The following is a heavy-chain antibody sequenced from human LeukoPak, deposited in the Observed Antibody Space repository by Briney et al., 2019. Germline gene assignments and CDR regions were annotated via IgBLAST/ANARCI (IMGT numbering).Heavy chain of an antibody. V-gene: IGHV3-73*01. CDR1: GFTFSSYS. J-gene: IGHJ6*03. CDR3: TSNVDTGVDYYYMDV. CDR2: IRSKANSYAT. D-gene: IGHD5-18*01. Sequence: GGSLRLSCAASGFTFSSYSMNWVRQASGKGLEWVGRIRSKANSYATAYAASVKGRFTISRDDSKNTAYLQMNSLKTEDTAVYYCTSNVDTGVDYYYMDVWGKGTTVTVSS.